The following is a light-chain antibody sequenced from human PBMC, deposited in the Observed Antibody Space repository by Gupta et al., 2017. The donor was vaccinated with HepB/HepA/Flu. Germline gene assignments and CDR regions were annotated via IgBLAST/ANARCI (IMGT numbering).Light chain of an antibody. CDR2: DVY. Sequence: QSVLTQPASVSGSPGQSITISCPGTTSDVGGYNSVSWYQQHPGKAPKLMIYDVYNRPSGVSNRFSGSKSGNTASLTISGLLAEDEADYYCSSHASNRDVLFGGGTKLSVL. CDR1: TSDVGGYNS. CDR3: SSHASNRDVL. J-gene: IGLJ2*01. V-gene: IGLV2-14*03.